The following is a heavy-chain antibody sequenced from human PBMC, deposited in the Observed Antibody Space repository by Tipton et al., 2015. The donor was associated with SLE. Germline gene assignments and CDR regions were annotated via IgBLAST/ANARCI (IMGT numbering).Heavy chain of an antibody. CDR1: GFTFSSYE. CDR2: INWNGGST. D-gene: IGHD3-22*01. J-gene: IGHJ4*02. CDR3: ARGRGYYDSSGCFDY. V-gene: IGHV3-20*04. Sequence: SLRLSCAASGFTFSSYEMNWVRQAPGKGLEWVSGINWNGGSTGYADSVKGRFTISRDNAKNSLYLQMNSLRAEDTALYYCARGRGYYDSSGCFDYWGQGTLVTVSS.